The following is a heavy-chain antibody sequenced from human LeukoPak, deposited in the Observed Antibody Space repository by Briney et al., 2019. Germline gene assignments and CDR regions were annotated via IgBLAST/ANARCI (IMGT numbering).Heavy chain of an antibody. Sequence: GASLRLSCAASGFTFSSYAMSWVRQAPGKGLEWVSAISGSGGSTYYADSVKGRFTISRDNSKNPLYLQMDSLRGEDTAVYYCAKDRLVRGNSGFDFWGQGTLVSV. V-gene: IGHV3-23*01. CDR2: ISGSGGST. J-gene: IGHJ4*02. CDR1: GFTFSSYA. CDR3: AKDRLVRGNSGFDF. D-gene: IGHD4-23*01.